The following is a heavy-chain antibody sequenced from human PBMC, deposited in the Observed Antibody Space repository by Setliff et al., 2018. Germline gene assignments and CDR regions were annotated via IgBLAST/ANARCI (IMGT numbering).Heavy chain of an antibody. CDR2: ISVSGNTV. D-gene: IGHD3-3*01. J-gene: IGHJ4*02. CDR1: GFNFNSYE. V-gene: IGHV3-48*03. Sequence: GGSLRLSCAASGFNFNSYEMNWVRQAPGKGLEWISYISVSGNTVYYTGSVEGRFTISRDNDKSSLYLQRNNVRVDDTAVYYCARGGEGAYYDLLAAYYGGQGTLVTVSS. CDR3: ARGGEGAYYDLLAAYY.